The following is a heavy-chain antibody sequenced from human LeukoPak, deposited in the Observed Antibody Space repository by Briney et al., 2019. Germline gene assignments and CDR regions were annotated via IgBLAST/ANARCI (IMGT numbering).Heavy chain of an antibody. CDR3: ARGREGIAARWWVEEPRWYFFDP. J-gene: IGHJ5*02. D-gene: IGHD6-6*01. CDR1: GFTFSSYE. CDR2: ISSSGSTI. Sequence: GGSLRLSCAASGFTFSSYEMNWVRQAPGKGLEWVSYISSSGSTIYYADSVKGRFTISRDNAKNSLYLQMNSLRADDTAVYYCARGREGIAARWWVEEPRWYFFDPWGQGTPVTVSS. V-gene: IGHV3-48*03.